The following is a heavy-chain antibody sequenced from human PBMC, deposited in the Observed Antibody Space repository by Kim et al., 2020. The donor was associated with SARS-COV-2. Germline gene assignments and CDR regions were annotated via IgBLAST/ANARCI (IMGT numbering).Heavy chain of an antibody. Sequence: GGSLRLSCAASGFTFSRYYLSWVRQAPGKGLECVAKLNEDGSDKYYVDSVKGRFTISRDNAKNSLSLQMNSLRAEDTAVYYCARGGWTSVDYWGQGTLVT. J-gene: IGHJ4*02. CDR1: GFTFSRYY. CDR3: ARGGWTSVDY. V-gene: IGHV3-7*01. CDR2: LNEDGSDK. D-gene: IGHD1-26*01.